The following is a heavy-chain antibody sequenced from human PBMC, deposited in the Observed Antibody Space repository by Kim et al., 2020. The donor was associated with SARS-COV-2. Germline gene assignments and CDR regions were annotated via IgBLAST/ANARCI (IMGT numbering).Heavy chain of an antibody. D-gene: IGHD3-22*01. CDR1: GGSISSYY. J-gene: IGHJ5*01. CDR2: IYYSGST. V-gene: IGHV4-59*01. CDR3: ARGPYDSSGYYYEGEYNW. Sequence: SETLSLTCTVSGGSISSYYWSWIRQPPGKGLEWIGYIYYSGSTNYNPSLKSRVTISVDTSKNQFSLKLSSVTAADTAVYYCARGPYDSSGYYYEGEYNW.